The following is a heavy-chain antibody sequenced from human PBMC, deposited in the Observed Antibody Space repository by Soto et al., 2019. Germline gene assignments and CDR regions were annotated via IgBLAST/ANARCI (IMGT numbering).Heavy chain of an antibody. CDR1: GFTFSSYG. Sequence: QVQLVESGGGVVQPGRSLRLSCAAPGFTFSSYGMHWVRQAPGKGLEWVAVISYDGSNKYYVDSVKGRFTISRDNSKNTLYLQMNSLGVEDTAVYYCAKQEGDNYYFGYWGQGTLVTVSS. J-gene: IGHJ4*02. CDR2: ISYDGSNK. CDR3: AKQEGDNYYFGY. D-gene: IGHD1-1*01. V-gene: IGHV3-30*18.